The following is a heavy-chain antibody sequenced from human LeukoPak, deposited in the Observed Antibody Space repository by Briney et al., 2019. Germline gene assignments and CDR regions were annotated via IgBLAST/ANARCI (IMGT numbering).Heavy chain of an antibody. Sequence: GSLRLSCAASGFTFSSYGMHWVRQAPGKGLEWIGSIYHSGSTYYNPSLKSRVTISVDTSKNQFSLKVTSVTAADTAVYYCARRTGSGSYYVDFWGQGTVVTVSS. D-gene: IGHD3-10*01. V-gene: IGHV4-38-2*01. CDR1: GFTFSSYG. CDR3: ARRTGSGSYYVDF. CDR2: IYHSGST. J-gene: IGHJ4*02.